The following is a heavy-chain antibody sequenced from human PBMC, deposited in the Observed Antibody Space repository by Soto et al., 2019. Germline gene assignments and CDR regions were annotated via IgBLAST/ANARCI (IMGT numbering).Heavy chain of an antibody. D-gene: IGHD6-13*01. CDR1: GYTFTSYG. Sequence: QIPLVQSGTEVREPGASVKVSCQASGYTFTSYGIIWVRQAPGQGLELMGWISGYNNNKNYAQKYQARVTMTTDTSMRTAYMELRSLRSDDTAVYYCARVGAIAPAEGDYWGQGTLVTVSS. CDR2: ISGYNNNK. J-gene: IGHJ4*02. CDR3: ARVGAIAPAEGDY. V-gene: IGHV1-18*01.